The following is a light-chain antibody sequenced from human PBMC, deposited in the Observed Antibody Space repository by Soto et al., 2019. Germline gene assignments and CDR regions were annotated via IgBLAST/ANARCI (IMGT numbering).Light chain of an antibody. CDR2: AAS. Sequence: DIQMTQSPSSLSASVGDRVTITCRASQSISSYLNWYQQKPGKAPKLLIYAASSLQSGVPSRFSGSGSGTDFTLTIRSLQPEDFAPYYCQQSYSTPVTLGGGTKVDIK. CDR3: QQSYSTPVT. J-gene: IGKJ4*01. V-gene: IGKV1-39*01. CDR1: QSISSY.